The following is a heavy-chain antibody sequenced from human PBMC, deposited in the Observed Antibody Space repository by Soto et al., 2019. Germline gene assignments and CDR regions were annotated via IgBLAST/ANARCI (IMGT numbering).Heavy chain of an antibody. CDR2: ILPMFGAV. CDR3: ARPKRSGYDRGDSYYHTMDV. D-gene: IGHD3-3*01. J-gene: IGHJ6*02. V-gene: IGHV1-69*06. CDR1: GGTSSNFV. Sequence: QMRLVQSGAEVKNSGSSGKLSCKASGGTSSNFVITWVRQVPGQGLEWLGGILPMFGAVKYAQKFQDRLTITADRSTNTASMELGSLRSEDTAVYYCARPKRSGYDRGDSYYHTMDVWGHGTTVTVS.